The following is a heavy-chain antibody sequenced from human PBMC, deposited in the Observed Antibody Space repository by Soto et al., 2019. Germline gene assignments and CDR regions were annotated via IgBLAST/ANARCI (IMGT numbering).Heavy chain of an antibody. V-gene: IGHV4-30-2*01. D-gene: IGHD3-16*02. Sequence: QLQLQESGSGLVKPSQTLSLTCAVSGGSISSGGYSWSWIRQPPGKGLEWIGYLYHSGSTYYNPSPKSRVTISVDRSKNQFSLKLSSVTAADTAVYYCARVNYDYVWGSYRPYGMDVWGQGTTVTVSS. CDR1: GGSISSGGYS. CDR2: LYHSGST. CDR3: ARVNYDYVWGSYRPYGMDV. J-gene: IGHJ6*02.